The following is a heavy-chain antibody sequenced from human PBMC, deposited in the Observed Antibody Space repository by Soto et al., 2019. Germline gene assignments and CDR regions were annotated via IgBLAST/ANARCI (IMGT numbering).Heavy chain of an antibody. CDR1: GGSISSSNYY. D-gene: IGHD3-9*01. CDR2: IYYSGST. V-gene: IGHV4-39*01. J-gene: IGHJ4*02. Sequence: QLQLQESGPGLAKPSEALSLTCTVSGGSISSSNYYWGWIRQPPGKGLEWIGSIYYSGSTYYNPYLKSRVTISIDKSKNQFSLKLSSLTAADTAVYYCARLEGLATISYYFDFWGQGTLVTVSS. CDR3: ARLEGLATISYYFDF.